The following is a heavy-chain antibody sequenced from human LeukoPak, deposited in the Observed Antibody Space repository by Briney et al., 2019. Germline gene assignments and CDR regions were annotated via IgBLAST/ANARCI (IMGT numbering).Heavy chain of an antibody. CDR1: GGSISSSGYY. CDR2: IYYSGST. CDR3: ARHPPYTAYSGSWGGNYFDY. D-gene: IGHD6-13*01. J-gene: IGHJ4*02. V-gene: IGHV4-39*01. Sequence: PSXXLSLTCSVSGGSISSSGYYWGWSRQPQGKGLEWIGTIYYSGSTYYNPSLKSRVTISVNTTKNQYSLNLRSVTAADTAVYYCARHPPYTAYSGSWGGNYFDYWGQGTLVTVSS.